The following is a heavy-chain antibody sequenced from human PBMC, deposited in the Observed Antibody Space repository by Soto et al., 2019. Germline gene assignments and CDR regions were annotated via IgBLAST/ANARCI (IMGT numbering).Heavy chain of an antibody. CDR2: ISGSGGST. V-gene: IGHV3-23*01. Sequence: EVQLLESGGGLVQPGGSLRLSCAASGFTFSSYAMSWVRQAPGKGLEWVSAISGSGGSTYYADSVKGRFTISRDNSKNTLYLHINSLRAEDTAVYYCAKYLAGLSLYYFDYWGQGTLVTVSS. D-gene: IGHD3-16*02. CDR3: AKYLAGLSLYYFDY. CDR1: GFTFSSYA. J-gene: IGHJ4*02.